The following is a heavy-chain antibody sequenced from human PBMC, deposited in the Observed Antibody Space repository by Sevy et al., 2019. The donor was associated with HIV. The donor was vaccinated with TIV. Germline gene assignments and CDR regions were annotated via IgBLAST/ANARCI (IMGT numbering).Heavy chain of an antibody. D-gene: IGHD5-12*01. CDR1: GGPISTYY. V-gene: IGHV4-59*01. CDR2: IYYTGST. Sequence: SETLSLTCTVSGGPISTYYWSWIRQPPGKGLEYIGYIYYTGSTNYNPSLKSRVTISVDTSKNQFSLNLRSVTAVDTAVYYCARAPPVRSDDDSLNWFDPWGQRTLVTVSS. CDR3: ARAPPVRSDDDSLNWFDP. J-gene: IGHJ5*02.